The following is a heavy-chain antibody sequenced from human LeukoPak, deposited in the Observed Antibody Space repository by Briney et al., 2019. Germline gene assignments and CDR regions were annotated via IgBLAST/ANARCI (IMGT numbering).Heavy chain of an antibody. CDR2: FDPEDGET. D-gene: IGHD2-15*01. Sequence: ASVTVSFKVSGYTLTELSMHWVRQAPGKGLEWMGGFDPEDGETIYAQKFQGRVTMTEDTSTDTAYMELSSLRSEDTAVYYCARDTNCSGGSCYSDEINWFDPWGQGTLVTVSS. V-gene: IGHV1-24*01. CDR1: GYTLTELS. J-gene: IGHJ5*02. CDR3: ARDTNCSGGSCYSDEINWFDP.